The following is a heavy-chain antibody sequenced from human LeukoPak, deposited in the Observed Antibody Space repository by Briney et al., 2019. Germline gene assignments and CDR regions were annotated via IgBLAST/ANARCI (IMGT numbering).Heavy chain of an antibody. CDR2: IKRKTDGGAT. CDR1: GFTFSNAW. D-gene: IGHD6-13*01. J-gene: IGHJ4*02. Sequence: AGGSLRLSCAASGFTFSNAWMNWVRQAPGKGLEWVGRIKRKTDGGATDYAAPVKGRFTISRDDSKNTLYLQMNSLKTEDTAVYYCTTDRISAPGPPFDYWGQGTLVTVSS. V-gene: IGHV3-15*01. CDR3: TTDRISAPGPPFDY.